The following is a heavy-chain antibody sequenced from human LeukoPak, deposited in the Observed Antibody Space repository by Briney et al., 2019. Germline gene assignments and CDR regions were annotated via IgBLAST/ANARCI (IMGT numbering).Heavy chain of an antibody. V-gene: IGHV3-30*02. CDR1: GFTFSSYG. D-gene: IGHD1-1*01. CDR3: AKDIALGRWPTGYFDY. J-gene: IGHJ4*02. CDR2: IRYDGSNK. Sequence: GGSLRLSCAASGFTFSSYGMHWVRQAPGKGLGWVAFIRYDGSNKYYADSVKGRFTISRDNSKNTLYLQMNSLRAEDTAVYYCAKDIALGRWPTGYFDYWGQGTLVTVSA.